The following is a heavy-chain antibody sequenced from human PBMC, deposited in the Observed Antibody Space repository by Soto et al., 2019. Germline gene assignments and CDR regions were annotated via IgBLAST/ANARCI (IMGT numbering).Heavy chain of an antibody. D-gene: IGHD3-10*01. V-gene: IGHV3-30-3*01. CDR1: GFTFSSYA. CDR3: ARAVVRGVIPENWFDP. J-gene: IGHJ5*02. Sequence: PGGSLRLSCAASGFTFSSYAMHWVRQAPGKGLEWVAVISYDGSNKYYADSVKGRFTISRDNSKNTLYLQMNSLRAEDTAVYYCARAVVRGVIPENWFDPWGQGTLVTVSS. CDR2: ISYDGSNK.